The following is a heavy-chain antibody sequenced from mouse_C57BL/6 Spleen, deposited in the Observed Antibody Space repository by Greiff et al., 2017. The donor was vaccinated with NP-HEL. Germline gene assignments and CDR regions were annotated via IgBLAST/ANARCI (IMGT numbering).Heavy chain of an antibody. V-gene: IGHV5-4*01. CDR2: ISDGGSYT. CDR3: ARDGNYGGVFDY. J-gene: IGHJ2*01. Sequence: EVQLVESGGGLVKPGGSLKLSCAASGFTFSSYAMSWVRQTPEKRLEWVATISDGGSYTYYPDNVKGRFTISRDNAKNNLYLQMSHLKSEDTAMYYCARDGNYGGVFDYWGQGTTLTVSS. CDR1: GFTFSSYA. D-gene: IGHD2-1*01.